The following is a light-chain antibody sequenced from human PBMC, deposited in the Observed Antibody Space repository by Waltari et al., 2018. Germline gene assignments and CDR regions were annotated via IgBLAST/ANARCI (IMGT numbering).Light chain of an antibody. V-gene: IGKV1-39*01. CDR2: AAT. Sequence: DIQMTQSPSSLSSSLGDSVTITCRASRSINVFLHWYQQKPGKAPNLLIHAATRLQSGAPSRVSGTGSGTDFTLTISNLQPEDFATYYCQQSYDFPYTFGQGTNLEIK. CDR1: RSINVF. CDR3: QQSYDFPYT. J-gene: IGKJ2*01.